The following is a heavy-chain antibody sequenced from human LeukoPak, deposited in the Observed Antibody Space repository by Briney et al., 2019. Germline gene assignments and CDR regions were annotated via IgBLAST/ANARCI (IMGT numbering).Heavy chain of an antibody. CDR2: LYPGASHT. D-gene: IGHD3-10*01. CDR1: GYIFTNNW. Sequence: GESLKISCKATGYIFTNNWMGWVRQKPGKGLEWRGFLYPGASHTSYDPTFEGQVTISADKSTSTAYLHWSSLKASDTAMYYCARQTRDGSGSRGYSFDFWGQGALVTVSS. CDR3: ARQTRDGSGSRGYSFDF. J-gene: IGHJ4*02. V-gene: IGHV5-51*01.